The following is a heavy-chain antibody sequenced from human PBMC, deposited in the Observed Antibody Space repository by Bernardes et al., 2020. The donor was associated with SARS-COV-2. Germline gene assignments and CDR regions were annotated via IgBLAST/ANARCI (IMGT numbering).Heavy chain of an antibody. CDR1: GFTFSDHY. D-gene: IGHD3-16*02. J-gene: IGHJ4*02. CDR2: ARNKANSYTT. V-gene: IGHV3-72*01. CDR3: ASHYVWGSFRYPDY. Sequence: GGSLRLSCVGSGFTFSDHYMDWVRQAPGRGLEWVGRARNKANSYTTEYAASVKGRFTISRDDSKNSLYLQMNSLKSDDTAVYYCASHYVWGSFRYPDYWGQGTLVTVSS.